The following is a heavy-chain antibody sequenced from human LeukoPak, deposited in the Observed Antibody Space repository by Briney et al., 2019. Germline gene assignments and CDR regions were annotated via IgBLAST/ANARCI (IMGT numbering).Heavy chain of an antibody. D-gene: IGHD2-2*01. Sequence: GGSLRLTCAASGFTFSSYAMSWVRQAPAKGLEWVSAISGSGGSTYYADSLKGRVTISRDKSKHTLYLKMNSLRAEDTAVYYCAKEGGYCSSTSCYPYYFDYWGQGTLVTVSS. CDR3: AKEGGYCSSTSCYPYYFDY. J-gene: IGHJ4*02. CDR1: GFTFSSYA. CDR2: ISGSGGST. V-gene: IGHV3-23*01.